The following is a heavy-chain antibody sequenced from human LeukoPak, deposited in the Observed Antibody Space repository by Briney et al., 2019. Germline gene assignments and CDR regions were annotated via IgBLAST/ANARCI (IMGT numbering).Heavy chain of an antibody. J-gene: IGHJ4*02. CDR3: ARDYGDSYFDY. V-gene: IGHV3-33*01. Sequence: GGSLRLSCAASGFTLSSYGMHWVRQAPGKGLEWVAVIWYDGSNKYYADSVKGRFTISRDNSKNTLYLQMNSLRAEDTAVYYCARDYGDSYFDYWGQGTLVTVSS. CDR2: IWYDGSNK. CDR1: GFTLSSYG. D-gene: IGHD4-17*01.